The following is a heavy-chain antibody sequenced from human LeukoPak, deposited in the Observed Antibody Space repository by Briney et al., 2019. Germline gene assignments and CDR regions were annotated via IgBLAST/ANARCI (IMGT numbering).Heavy chain of an antibody. CDR1: GFTFSSYW. CDR3: AKAFYGDTGFDY. CDR2: ITPSGGGT. D-gene: IGHD4-17*01. Sequence: GGSLRLSCAASGFTFSSYWMHWVRQAPGKGLVWVSRITPSGGGTYYAESVKGRFTISRDNSKNTLFLQMNSLRAEDTAMYYCAKAFYGDTGFDYWGQGTLVTVSS. V-gene: IGHV3-23*01. J-gene: IGHJ4*02.